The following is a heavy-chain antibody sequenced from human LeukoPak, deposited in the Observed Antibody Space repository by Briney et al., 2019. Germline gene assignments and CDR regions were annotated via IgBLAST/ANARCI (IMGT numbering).Heavy chain of an antibody. CDR2: INHSGST. CDR3: ARGPSYGPFDY. J-gene: IGHJ4*02. Sequence: SETLSLTCAVYGGSFSGYYWSWIRQPPGKGLEWIGEINHSGSTNYNPSLKSRVTISVDTSKNQFSLKLSSVTAADTAVYHCARGPSYGPFDYWGQGTLVTVSS. CDR1: GGSFSGYY. D-gene: IGHD4-17*01. V-gene: IGHV4-34*01.